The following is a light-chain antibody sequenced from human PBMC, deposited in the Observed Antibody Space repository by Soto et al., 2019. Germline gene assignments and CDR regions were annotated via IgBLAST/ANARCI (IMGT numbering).Light chain of an antibody. CDR2: DVS. CDR1: SSDVGGYNY. Sequence: QSVLTQPASVSGSPGQSITISCTGTSSDVGGYNYVSWYQQHPGKAPKLMIYDVSNRPSGVSNRFSGSKSGNTASLTISGPQAEDEADYYCSSYTSSSTQVFGTGTRSPS. CDR3: SSYTSSSTQV. J-gene: IGLJ1*01. V-gene: IGLV2-14*01.